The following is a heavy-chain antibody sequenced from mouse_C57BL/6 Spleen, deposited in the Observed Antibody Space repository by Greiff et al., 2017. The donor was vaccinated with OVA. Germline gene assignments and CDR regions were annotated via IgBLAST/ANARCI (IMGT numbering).Heavy chain of an antibody. D-gene: IGHD2-4*01. CDR2: IYPGDGDT. V-gene: IGHV1-82*01. CDR1: GYAFSSSW. Sequence: QVQLKESGPELVKPGASVKISCKASGYAFSSSWMNWVKQRPGKGLEWIGRIYPGDGDTNYNGKFKGKATLTADKSSSTAYMQLSSLTSEDSAVYFCARSGYYDYDVGYFDYWGQGTTLTVSS. J-gene: IGHJ2*01. CDR3: ARSGYYDYDVGYFDY.